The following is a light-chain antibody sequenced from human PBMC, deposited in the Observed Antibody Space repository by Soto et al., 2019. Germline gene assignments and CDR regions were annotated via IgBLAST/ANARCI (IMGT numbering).Light chain of an antibody. J-gene: IGKJ1*01. CDR1: QDIKDH. CDR2: VAS. CDR3: LQHNSDPWT. Sequence: DIQMTQSPSSLSASVGDRVTFTCRASQDIKDHLGWYQQKPGKAPNSLIYVASRLQSGVPPRFSGSGSGTEFTLTISSLQAEDFATYFCLQHNSDPWTFGQGTKVEI. V-gene: IGKV1-17*01.